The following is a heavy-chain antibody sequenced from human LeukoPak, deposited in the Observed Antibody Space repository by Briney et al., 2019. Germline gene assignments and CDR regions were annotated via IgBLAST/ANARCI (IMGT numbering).Heavy chain of an antibody. Sequence: SETLSLTCAVYGGSFSGYYWSWIRQPPGKGLEWIGEINHSGSTNYNPSLKSRVTISVDTSKNQFSLKLSSVTAADTAVYYCARSTGTHRRGLFDYWGQGTLVTVSS. CDR3: ARSTGTHRRGLFDY. D-gene: IGHD1-1*01. CDR1: GGSFSGYY. V-gene: IGHV4-34*01. CDR2: INHSGST. J-gene: IGHJ4*02.